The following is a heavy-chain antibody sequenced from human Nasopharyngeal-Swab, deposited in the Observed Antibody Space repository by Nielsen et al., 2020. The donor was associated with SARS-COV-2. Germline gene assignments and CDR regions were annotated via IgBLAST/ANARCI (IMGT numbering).Heavy chain of an antibody. CDR1: GFTFSSYG. Sequence: LSLTCAASGFTFSSYGMHWVRQAPGKGLEWVAVISYGGSNKYYADSVKGRFTISRDNSKNTLYLQMNSLRAEDTAVYYCAKGWGGSYVDAFDIWGQGTMVTVSS. V-gene: IGHV3-30*18. D-gene: IGHD1-26*01. CDR3: AKGWGGSYVDAFDI. CDR2: ISYGGSNK. J-gene: IGHJ3*02.